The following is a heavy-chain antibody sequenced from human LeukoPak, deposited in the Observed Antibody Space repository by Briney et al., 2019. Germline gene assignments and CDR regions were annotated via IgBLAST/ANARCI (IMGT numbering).Heavy chain of an antibody. J-gene: IGHJ4*02. CDR3: AKPPRPAAAAGTSIFDY. CDR2: ISGSGDTT. Sequence: GGSLRLSCAVSGFTYSVYAMSWVRQAPGKGLGWVSTISGSGDTTYSADSVKGRFTISRDNSKNTLYLQMNSLRAEDTAVYYCAKPPRPAAAAGTSIFDYWGQGTLVTVSS. CDR1: GFTYSVYA. D-gene: IGHD6-13*01. V-gene: IGHV3-23*01.